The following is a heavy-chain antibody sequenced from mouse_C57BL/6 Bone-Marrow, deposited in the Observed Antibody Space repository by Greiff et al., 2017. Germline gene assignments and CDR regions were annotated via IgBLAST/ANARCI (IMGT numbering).Heavy chain of an antibody. CDR1: GFNIKDDY. CDR2: IDPENGDT. CDR3: TSTIWFAY. V-gene: IGHV14-4*01. J-gene: IGHJ3*01. Sequence: VQLQQSGAELVRPGASVKLSCTASGFNIKDDYMHWVKQRPEQGLEWIGWIDPENGDTAYASKFQGKATITADTSSNTAYLQLSSLTSEDTAVYYCTSTIWFAYWGQGTLVTVSA. D-gene: IGHD2-1*01.